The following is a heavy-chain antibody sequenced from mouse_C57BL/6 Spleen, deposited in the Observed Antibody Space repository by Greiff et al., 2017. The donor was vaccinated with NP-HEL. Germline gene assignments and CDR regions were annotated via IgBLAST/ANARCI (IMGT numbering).Heavy chain of an antibody. V-gene: IGHV1-39*01. CDR3: AQGDYGYDVPYAMDY. CDR1: GYSFTGYN. Sequence: VQLQQSGPELVKPGASVKISCKASGYSFTGYNMNWVKQSNGKSLEWIGVINPNYGTTSYNQKFKGKATLTVDQSSSTAYMQLNSLTSEDSAVYYCAQGDYGYDVPYAMDYWGQGTSVTVSS. CDR2: INPNYGTT. D-gene: IGHD2-2*01. J-gene: IGHJ4*01.